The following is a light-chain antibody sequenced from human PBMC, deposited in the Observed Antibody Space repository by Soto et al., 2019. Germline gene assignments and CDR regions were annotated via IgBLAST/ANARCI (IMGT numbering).Light chain of an antibody. J-gene: IGKJ1*01. Sequence: DIRMTQSPSSLSASVGDRVTITCRASASISNYLNWYQQTPGKAPNILIYAASSLQSGVPSRFSGSGSGTEFTLTISRLQPDDFSTYYCQHYNSYSEAFGQGTKVDIK. CDR3: QHYNSYSEA. CDR1: ASISNY. V-gene: IGKV1-39*01. CDR2: AAS.